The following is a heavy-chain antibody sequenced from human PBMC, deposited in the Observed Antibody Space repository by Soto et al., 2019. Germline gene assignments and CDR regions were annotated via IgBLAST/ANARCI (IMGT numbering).Heavy chain of an antibody. CDR1: GYTFTGYY. D-gene: IGHD6-19*01. Sequence: ASVKVSCKASGYTFTGYYMHWVRQAPGQGLEWMGWINPNSGGTNYAQKFQGWVTMTRDTSISTAYMELSRLRSDDTAVYYCARAGYSSGWYEAKGENWFDPWGQGTLVTVSS. CDR2: INPNSGGT. V-gene: IGHV1-2*04. CDR3: ARAGYSSGWYEAKGENWFDP. J-gene: IGHJ5*02.